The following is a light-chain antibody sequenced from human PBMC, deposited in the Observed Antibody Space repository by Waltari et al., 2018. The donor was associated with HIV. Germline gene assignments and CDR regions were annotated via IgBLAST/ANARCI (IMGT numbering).Light chain of an antibody. CDR1: SSNIARNY. V-gene: IGLV1-47*01. CDR3: AAWDGSLSVVV. CDR2: RNK. Sequence: FVLPQPPPASGTPGQRVTTSCSGSSSNIARNYVHWYQQLPGTAPKLLIYRNKQRPSGVPDRFSGSKSGTSASLAISGLRSEDEADYYCAAWDGSLSVVVFGGGTKLTVL. J-gene: IGLJ2*01.